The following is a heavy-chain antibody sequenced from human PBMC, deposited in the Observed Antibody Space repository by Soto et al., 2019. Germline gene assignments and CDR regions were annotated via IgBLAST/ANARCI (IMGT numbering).Heavy chain of an antibody. V-gene: IGHV3-11*01. Sequence: PGGSLRLSCAASGFTFSDYYMSWIRQAPGKGLEWVSCISSSGSTIYYADSVKGRFTISRDNAKNSLYLQMNSLRAEDTAVYYCARAMIAAGTMTGMDVWGQGTTVTVSS. D-gene: IGHD6-13*01. J-gene: IGHJ6*02. CDR2: ISSSGSTI. CDR1: GFTFSDYY. CDR3: ARAMIAAGTMTGMDV.